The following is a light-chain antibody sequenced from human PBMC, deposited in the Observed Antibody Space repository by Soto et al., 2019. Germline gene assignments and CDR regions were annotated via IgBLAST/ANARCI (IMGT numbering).Light chain of an antibody. CDR2: VAS. CDR1: QSISSDD. CDR3: QYYGGSPT. V-gene: IGKV3-20*01. J-gene: IGKJ4*01. Sequence: EIVLPQYPGTLSLSPGERATLSCRASQSISSDDLAWYQQKPGHAPRLLIHVASTGAPGIPDRFSGSGSGTDYKLTIVRLEPEVVAVDYCQYYGGSPTFGGGTRVEIK.